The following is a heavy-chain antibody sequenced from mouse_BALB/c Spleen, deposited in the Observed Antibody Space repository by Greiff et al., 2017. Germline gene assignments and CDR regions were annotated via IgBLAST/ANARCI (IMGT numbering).Heavy chain of an antibody. Sequence: EVKLVESGPGLVKPSQSLSLTCTVTGYSITSDYAWNWIRQFPGNKLEWMGYISYSGSTSYNPSLKSRISITRDTSKNQFFLQLNSVTTEDTATYYCARAYYRGYFDYWGQGTTLTVSS. V-gene: IGHV3-2*02. CDR3: ARAYYRGYFDY. D-gene: IGHD2-14*01. J-gene: IGHJ2*01. CDR1: GYSITSDYA. CDR2: ISYSGST.